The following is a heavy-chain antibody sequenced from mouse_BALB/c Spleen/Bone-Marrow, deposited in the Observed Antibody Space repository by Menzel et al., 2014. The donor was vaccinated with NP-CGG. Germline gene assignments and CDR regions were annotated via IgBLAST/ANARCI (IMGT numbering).Heavy chain of an antibody. CDR2: ILPGSGST. CDR1: GYTFSSYW. V-gene: IGHV1-9*01. Sequence: VKVVESGAELVKPGASVKIYCKATGYTFSSYWIEWVKQRPGHGLGWIGEILPGSGSTIYNEKFKGKATFTADTSSNTAYMQLSSLTSEDSAVYYCAREDYYGSSYFDYWGQGTTLTVSS. CDR3: AREDYYGSSYFDY. D-gene: IGHD1-1*01. J-gene: IGHJ2*01.